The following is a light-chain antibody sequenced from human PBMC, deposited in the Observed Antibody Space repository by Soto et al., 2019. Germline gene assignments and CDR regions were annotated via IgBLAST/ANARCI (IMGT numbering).Light chain of an antibody. Sequence: EIVLTQFPGTLSLSPGERATLSCRASQIVASRNLAWYQQKSGQAPRLLIYGASSRAIHTPDRFSGSGSGTDFTLTISDLEPEDFAVYYCQHFGNSLWTFGQGTKVEI. CDR3: QHFGNSLWT. CDR1: QIVASRN. CDR2: GAS. V-gene: IGKV3-20*01. J-gene: IGKJ1*01.